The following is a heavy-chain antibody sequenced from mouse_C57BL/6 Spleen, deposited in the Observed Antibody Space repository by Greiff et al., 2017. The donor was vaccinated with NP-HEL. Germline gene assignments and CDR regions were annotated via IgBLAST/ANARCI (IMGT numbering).Heavy chain of an antibody. CDR3: ARNLGYDGYYDYYAMDY. CDR2: IWTGGGT. CDR1: GFSLTSYA. D-gene: IGHD2-3*01. V-gene: IGHV2-9-1*01. J-gene: IGHJ4*01. Sequence: VQLQESGPGLVAPSQSLSITCTVSGFSLTSYAISWVRQPPGKGLEWLGVIWTGGGTNYNSALKSRLSISKDNSKSQVFLKMNSLQTDDTARYYCARNLGYDGYYDYYAMDYWGQGTSVTVSS.